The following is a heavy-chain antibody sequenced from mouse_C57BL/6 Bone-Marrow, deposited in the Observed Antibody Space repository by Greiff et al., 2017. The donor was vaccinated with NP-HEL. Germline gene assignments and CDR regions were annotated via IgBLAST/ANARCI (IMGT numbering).Heavy chain of an antibody. J-gene: IGHJ1*03. V-gene: IGHV5-17*01. Sequence: EVMLVESGGGLVKPGGSLKLSCAASGFTFSDYGMHWVRQAPEKGLEWVAYISSGSSTIYYADTVKGRFTISRDNAKNTLFLQMTSLRSEDTARYYCARRGRWFPWYFDVWGTGTTVTVSS. CDR1: GFTFSDYG. D-gene: IGHD2-3*01. CDR2: ISSGSSTI. CDR3: ARRGRWFPWYFDV.